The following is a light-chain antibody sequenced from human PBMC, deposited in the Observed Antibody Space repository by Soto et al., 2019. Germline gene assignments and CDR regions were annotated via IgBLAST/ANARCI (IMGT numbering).Light chain of an antibody. J-gene: IGKJ1*01. CDR3: QQYGSSRT. CDR1: QSVSSSY. Sequence: EIVLTQSPGTLSLSPGERATLSCRASQSVSSSYLAWYQQKPGQAPRLLIYGASSRATGIPDRFSGSGSGTDFTLTISRLEPEDVAVYYCQQYGSSRTFGQATKVEIK. V-gene: IGKV3-20*01. CDR2: GAS.